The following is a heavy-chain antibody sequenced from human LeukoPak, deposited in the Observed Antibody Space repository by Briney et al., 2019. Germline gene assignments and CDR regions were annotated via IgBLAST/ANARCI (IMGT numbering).Heavy chain of an antibody. V-gene: IGHV4-30-4*08. CDR1: GGSISSGDYY. D-gene: IGHD6-19*01. J-gene: IGHJ4*02. Sequence: PSQTLSLTCTVSGGSISSGDYYWSWIRQPPGKGLEWIGYIYYSGSTYYNPSLKSRVTISVDTSKNQFSLKLSSVTAADTAVYYCARRHSSGWYLDYWGQGTLVTVSS. CDR3: ARRHSSGWYLDY. CDR2: IYYSGST.